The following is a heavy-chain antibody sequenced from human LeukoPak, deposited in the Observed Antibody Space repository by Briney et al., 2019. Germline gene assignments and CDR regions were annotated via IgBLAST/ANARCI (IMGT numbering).Heavy chain of an antibody. CDR3: ARVSLGNEPGSPQNYYYYGMDV. CDR2: IIPIFGTA. CDR1: GGTFSSYA. Sequence: SVTVSCKASGGTFSSYAISWVRQAPGQGLEWMGGIIPIFGTANYAQKFQGRVTITADESTSTAYMELSSLRSEDTAVYYCARVSLGNEPGSPQNYYYYGMDVWGQGTTVTVSS. V-gene: IGHV1-69*13. J-gene: IGHJ6*02.